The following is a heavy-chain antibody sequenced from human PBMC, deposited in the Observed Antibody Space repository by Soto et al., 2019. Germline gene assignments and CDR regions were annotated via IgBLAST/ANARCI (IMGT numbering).Heavy chain of an antibody. CDR1: GGSFSGYY. J-gene: IGHJ6*02. CDR3: ASLPRGVVVVAATHYYYGMDV. D-gene: IGHD2-15*01. CDR2: INHSGST. V-gene: IGHV4-34*01. Sequence: NPSETLSLTCAVYGGSFSGYYWSWIRQPPGKGLEWIGEINHSGSTNYNPSLKSRVTISVDTSKNQFSLKLSSVTAADTAVYYCASLPRGVVVVAATHYYYGMDVWGQGTTVTVSS.